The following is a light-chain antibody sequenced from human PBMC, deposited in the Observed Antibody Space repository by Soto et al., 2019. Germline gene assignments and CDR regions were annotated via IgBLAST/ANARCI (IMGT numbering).Light chain of an antibody. CDR1: HAVSSSY. J-gene: IGKJ4*01. CDR2: GVS. Sequence: MLSQSPGTLSLSPGERATLSCRVGHAVSSSYLAWYQQKPGHAPRLLIYGVSGRATGIPDRFSGSGSGTHFTLTIRRLEPEDFAVDYCQQYGSSPLTFGGRTKVDIK. V-gene: IGKV3-20*01. CDR3: QQYGSSPLT.